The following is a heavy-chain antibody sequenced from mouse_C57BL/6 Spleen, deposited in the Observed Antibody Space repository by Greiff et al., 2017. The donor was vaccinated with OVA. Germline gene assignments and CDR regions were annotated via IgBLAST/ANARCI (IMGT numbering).Heavy chain of an antibody. D-gene: IGHD2-3*01. Sequence: QVQLQQPGAELVKPGASVKLSCKASGYTFTSYWMHWVKQRPGRGLEWIGRIDPNSGGTKYNEKFKSKATLTVDKPSSTAYMQLSSLTSEDSAVYYCARYPHDDGYYVGDFDYWGQGTTLTVSS. CDR3: ARYPHDDGYYVGDFDY. V-gene: IGHV1-72*01. CDR2: IDPNSGGT. J-gene: IGHJ2*01. CDR1: GYTFTSYW.